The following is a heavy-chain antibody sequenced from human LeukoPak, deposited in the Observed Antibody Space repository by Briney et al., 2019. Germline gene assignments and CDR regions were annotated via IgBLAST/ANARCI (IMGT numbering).Heavy chain of an antibody. V-gene: IGHV1-8*01. J-gene: IGHJ4*02. CDR3: ARASGWMFDY. CDR2: MNPNSGNT. CDR1: GYTFTSYD. D-gene: IGHD6-19*01. Sequence: ASVKVSCKASGYTFTSYDINWVRQATGQGLEWMGWMNPNSGNTGYAQKFQGRVTMTRDTSTSTVYMELSSLGSEDTAVYYCARASGWMFDYWGQGTMVTVSS.